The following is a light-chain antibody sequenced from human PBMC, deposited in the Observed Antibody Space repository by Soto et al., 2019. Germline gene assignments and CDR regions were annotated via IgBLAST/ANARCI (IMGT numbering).Light chain of an antibody. Sequence: QSALTQPASVSGSPGQSLTISCTGASSDVGSYHLVSWYQQHPGKAPNLIIYEASERPSGVSDRFSGSKSGNTASLTISGLQAEDEADYYCCSYAGSNTWVFGGGTQLTVL. CDR2: EAS. CDR3: CSYAGSNTWV. V-gene: IGLV2-23*01. J-gene: IGLJ3*02. CDR1: SSDVGSYHL.